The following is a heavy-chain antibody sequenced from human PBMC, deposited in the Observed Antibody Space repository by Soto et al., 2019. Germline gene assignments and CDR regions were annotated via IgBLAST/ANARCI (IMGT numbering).Heavy chain of an antibody. J-gene: IGHJ6*02. Sequence: SETLSLTCTVSGGSISRGGYYWSWIRHHPGKGLEWIGYIYYSGSTYYNPSLKSRVTISVDTSKNQFSLKLSSVTAADTAVYYCARDPSGKGYCTNGVCHNYGMDVWGQGTTVTVSS. V-gene: IGHV4-31*03. CDR2: IYYSGST. CDR3: ARDPSGKGYCTNGVCHNYGMDV. CDR1: GGSISRGGYY. D-gene: IGHD2-8*01.